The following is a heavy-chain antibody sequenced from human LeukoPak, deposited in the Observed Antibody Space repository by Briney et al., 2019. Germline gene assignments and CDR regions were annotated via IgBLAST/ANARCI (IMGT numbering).Heavy chain of an antibody. Sequence: GESLKISCKGSGYSFTAFWITWVRQMPGKGLEWMGIIYPSDSDTTYSPSFQGQVTISADKSISTAYLQWSSLKASDTAMYYCARRSSGRFFDFWGQGTLVTVSS. D-gene: IGHD2-15*01. CDR1: GYSFTAFW. CDR3: ARRSSGRFFDF. J-gene: IGHJ4*02. CDR2: IYPSDSDT. V-gene: IGHV5-51*01.